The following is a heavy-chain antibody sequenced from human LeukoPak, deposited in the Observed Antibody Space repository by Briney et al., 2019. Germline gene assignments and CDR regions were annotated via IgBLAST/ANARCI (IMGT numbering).Heavy chain of an antibody. CDR2: IYYSGST. CDR1: GVSISSSSYY. V-gene: IGHV4-39*07. D-gene: IGHD6-19*01. CDR3: ARDKGYSSGWSDWFDP. Sequence: PSETLSLTCTVSGVSISSSSYYWGWIRQPPGQGLEWIGSIYYSGSTYYNPSLKSRVTISVDTSKNQFSLKLSSVTAAGTAVYYCARDKGYSSGWSDWFDPWGQGTLVTVSS. J-gene: IGHJ5*02.